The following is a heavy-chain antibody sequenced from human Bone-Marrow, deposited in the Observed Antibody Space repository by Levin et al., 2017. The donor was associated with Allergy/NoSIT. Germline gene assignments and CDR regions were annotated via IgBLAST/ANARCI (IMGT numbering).Heavy chain of an antibody. CDR1: GFTFSSFW. Sequence: GGSLRLSCAASGFTFSSFWMNWVRQQAPGKRLEWVASINQDGSEEYYVDSVKGRFTISRDNAKNSLYLQMTSLTAEDTAVYYCARDLLGSVAFGGGIPGYWGQGTQVTVSS. CDR3: ARDLLGSVAFGGGIPGY. CDR2: INQDGSEE. V-gene: IGHV3-7*01. J-gene: IGHJ4*02. D-gene: IGHD3-16*02.